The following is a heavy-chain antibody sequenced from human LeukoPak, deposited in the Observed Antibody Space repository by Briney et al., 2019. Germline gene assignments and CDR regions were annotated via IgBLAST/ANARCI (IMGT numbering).Heavy chain of an antibody. CDR1: GFTFSTHG. Sequence: GGSLRLSCAASGFTFSTHGMHWVRQAPGKGLEWVAFIRYDGINKYYADSVKGRFTISRDSFKNTLYLQMNSLRAEDTAVYYCAKVLIWTYGSGNYYKGAFDIWGQGTMVTVFS. CDR2: IRYDGINK. D-gene: IGHD3-10*01. CDR3: AKVLIWTYGSGNYYKGAFDI. J-gene: IGHJ3*02. V-gene: IGHV3-30*02.